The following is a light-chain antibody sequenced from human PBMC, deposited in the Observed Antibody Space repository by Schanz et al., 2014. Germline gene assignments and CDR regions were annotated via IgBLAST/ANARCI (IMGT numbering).Light chain of an antibody. V-gene: IGLV2-14*01. CDR1: SSDIGGYDY. J-gene: IGLJ3*02. CDR3: TSYTGSGTLWV. CDR2: EAT. Sequence: QSALTQPPSASGSPGQSVTISCTGTSSDIGGYDYVSWYQQHPGKAPKLMIYEATRRPSGISNRFSGSKSVNTASLTISGLQAEDEADYYCTSYTGSGTLWVFGGGTKLT.